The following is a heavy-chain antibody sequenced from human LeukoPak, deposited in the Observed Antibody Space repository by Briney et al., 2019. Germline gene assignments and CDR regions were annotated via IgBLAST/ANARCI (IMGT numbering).Heavy chain of an antibody. Sequence: PGGSLRLSCVASGFTFSSYVMTWVRQAPGKGLEWVASVSGGGDSTYYTDSVKGRFTISRDNSKSTLYLQMNSLRDGDTAVYYCAKCLLRGYYDTSGYYFSDDWGQGTLVAVSS. V-gene: IGHV3-23*01. CDR2: VSGGGDST. J-gene: IGHJ4*02. CDR3: AKCLLRGYYDTSGYYFSDD. D-gene: IGHD3-22*01. CDR1: GFTFSSYV.